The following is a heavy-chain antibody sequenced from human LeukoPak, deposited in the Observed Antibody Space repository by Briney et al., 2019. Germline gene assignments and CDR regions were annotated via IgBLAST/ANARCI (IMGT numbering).Heavy chain of an antibody. J-gene: IGHJ5*02. D-gene: IGHD3-10*01. CDR3: ARDSKNLLWFGELLP. CDR1: GGSISSSSYY. Sequence: SETLSLTCTVSGGSISSSSYYWSWIRQPPGQGLEWIGYIYYTGSNNYNPSLKSRVTISVDTSKNQFSLKLSSVTAADTAVYYCARDSKNLLWFGELLPWGQGTLVTVSS. CDR2: IYYTGSN. V-gene: IGHV4-61*01.